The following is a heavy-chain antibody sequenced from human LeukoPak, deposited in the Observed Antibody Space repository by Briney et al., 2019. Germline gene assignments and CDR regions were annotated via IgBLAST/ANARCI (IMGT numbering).Heavy chain of an antibody. J-gene: IGHJ4*02. CDR2: ISSSSSYI. CDR1: GFTFSSYS. CDR3: ARALYAAGTSRDY. D-gene: IGHD6-13*01. V-gene: IGHV3-21*01. Sequence: PGGSLRLSCAASGFTFSSYSTNWVRQAPGKELEWVSSISSSSSYIYYADSVKGRFTISRDNAKNSLYLQMNSLRAEDTAVYYCARALYAAGTSRDYWGQGTLVTVSS.